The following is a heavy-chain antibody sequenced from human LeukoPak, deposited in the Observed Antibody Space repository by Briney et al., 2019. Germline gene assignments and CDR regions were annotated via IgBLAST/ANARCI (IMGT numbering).Heavy chain of an antibody. CDR3: ARGVYDTLTGYYYFDY. V-gene: IGHV1-8*01. Sequence: GASVKVSCKASGYTFTSYDINWVRQAPGQGLEWMGWMNPNSGNTGYEQKFQGRVAMTRNTSISTAYMELSSLRSEDTAVYYCARGVYDTLTGYYYFDYWGQGTLVTVSS. D-gene: IGHD3-9*01. J-gene: IGHJ4*02. CDR1: GYTFTSYD. CDR2: MNPNSGNT.